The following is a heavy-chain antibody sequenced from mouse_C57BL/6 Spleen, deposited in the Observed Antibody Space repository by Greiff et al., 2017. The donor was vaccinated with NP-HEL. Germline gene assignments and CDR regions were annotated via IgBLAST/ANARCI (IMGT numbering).Heavy chain of an antibody. D-gene: IGHD4-1*01. CDR3: ARYWGGAWFAY. CDR1: GYTFTSYW. CDR2: IYPGSGST. Sequence: QVLLQQPGAELVKPGASVKMSCKASGYTFTSYWITWVKQRPGQGLEWIGDIYPGSGSTNYNEKFKGKATLTVDTSSSTAYMQLSSLTSEDSAVYYCARYWGGAWFAYWGQGTLLTVSA. V-gene: IGHV1-55*01. J-gene: IGHJ3*01.